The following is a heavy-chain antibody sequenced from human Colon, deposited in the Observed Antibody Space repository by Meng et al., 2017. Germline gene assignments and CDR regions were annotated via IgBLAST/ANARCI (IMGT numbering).Heavy chain of an antibody. D-gene: IGHD3-22*01. CDR3: ARDLSGYYSFVDY. CDR1: GYTFTGYY. CDR2: INPNNGGA. J-gene: IGHJ4*02. V-gene: IGHV1-2*06. Sequence: QVQLVQSGAEVKRPGASVKVSCKASGYTFTGYYMQWVRQAPGQGLEWMGRINPNNGGANCAQQFQGRVTMTTDTSISTAYMELSRLRSDDTAVYYCARDLSGYYSFVDYWGQGTLVTVSS.